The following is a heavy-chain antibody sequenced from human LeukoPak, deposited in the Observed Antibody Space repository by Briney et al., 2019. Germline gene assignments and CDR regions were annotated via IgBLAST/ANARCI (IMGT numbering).Heavy chain of an antibody. CDR3: AKGIAAAGYYFDY. Sequence: SQTLSLTCAVSGGTISSGGYSWSWLRQPPGMGLEWIGYIYHSGCIYDNPSVKSRVTISVDRSKYQFYLKLSSVTAADTAVYYGAKGIAAAGYYFDYWGQGTLVTVSS. D-gene: IGHD6-13*01. J-gene: IGHJ4*02. V-gene: IGHV4-30-2*01. CDR2: IYHSGCI. CDR1: GGTISSGGYS.